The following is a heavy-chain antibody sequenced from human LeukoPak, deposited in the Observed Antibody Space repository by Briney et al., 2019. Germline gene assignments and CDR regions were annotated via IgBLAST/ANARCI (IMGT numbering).Heavy chain of an antibody. J-gene: IGHJ4*02. D-gene: IGHD7-27*01. V-gene: IGHV3-23*01. Sequence: GGSLRLSCAASGFTFTSYTMYWVRQAPGKGLEWVSIIGNNGGGIHYADSVRGRFTISRGNSKNTLYLQMTNLRVEDTALYYCAIDPNWETHNWGQGVLVTVSS. CDR2: IGNNGGGI. CDR1: GFTFTSYT. CDR3: AIDPNWETHN.